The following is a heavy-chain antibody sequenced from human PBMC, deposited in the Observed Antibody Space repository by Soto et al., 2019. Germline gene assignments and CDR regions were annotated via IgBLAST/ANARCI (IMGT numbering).Heavy chain of an antibody. J-gene: IGHJ4*02. D-gene: IGHD3-22*01. CDR1: GYTFTRYY. Sequence: ASVKVSCKASGYTFTRYYMHWVRQAPGQGLEWMGIINPSDDATSYAEKFQGRLTMTKDTSTSTVYMEMSSLRSEDTAVYYCVRDLTREGDYYDRSGYYLDYWGQGTLVTVSS. V-gene: IGHV1-46*01. CDR2: INPSDDAT. CDR3: VRDLTREGDYYDRSGYYLDY.